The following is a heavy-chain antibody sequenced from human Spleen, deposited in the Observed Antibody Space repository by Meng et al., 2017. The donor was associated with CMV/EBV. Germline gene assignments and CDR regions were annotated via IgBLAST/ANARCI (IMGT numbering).Heavy chain of an antibody. Sequence: SETLSLTCTVSGGSISSYYWSWIRQPPGKGLEWIGYIYYSGSTNYNPSLKSRVTISVDTSKNQFSLKLSSVTAAGTAVYYCARDDYGDTGWFDPWGQGTLVTVSS. CDR1: GGSISSYY. V-gene: IGHV4-59*12. CDR3: ARDDYGDTGWFDP. J-gene: IGHJ5*02. D-gene: IGHD4-17*01. CDR2: IYYSGST.